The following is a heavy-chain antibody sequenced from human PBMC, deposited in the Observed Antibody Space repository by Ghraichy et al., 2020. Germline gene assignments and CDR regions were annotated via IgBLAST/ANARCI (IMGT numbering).Heavy chain of an antibody. V-gene: IGHV3-48*02. J-gene: IGHJ4*02. CDR3: ARDLITSHFDL. CDR2: IGGSGSPI. CDR1: GFTFSNYA. Sequence: SCAASGFTFSNYAMNWVRQAPGVAPEWVSYIGGSGSPIYYADSVKGRFTISRDNAKNSLYMQMNSLRDEDTAVYFCARDLITSHFDLWGQGTLVTVSS.